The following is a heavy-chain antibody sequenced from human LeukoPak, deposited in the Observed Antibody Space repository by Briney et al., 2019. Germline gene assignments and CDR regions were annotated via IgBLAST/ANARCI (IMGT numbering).Heavy chain of an antibody. J-gene: IGHJ4*02. V-gene: IGHV4-39*07. Sequence: SQTLSLTCTVSGGSISSSSYYWGWIRQPPGKGLEWIESIYYSGSTSYNPSLKSRVTISVDTSKNQFSLKLSSVTAADTAVYYCESIASSWSGDYWGQGTLVTVSS. CDR1: GGSISSSSYY. D-gene: IGHD6-13*01. CDR3: ESIASSWSGDY. CDR2: IYYSGST.